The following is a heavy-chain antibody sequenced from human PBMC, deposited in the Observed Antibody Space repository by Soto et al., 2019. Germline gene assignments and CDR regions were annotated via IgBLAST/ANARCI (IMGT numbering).Heavy chain of an antibody. Sequence: GSLRLSCAVSGLTFSGHAMTWVRQAPGKGLQWVSSISESGDAAFYSDSVRGRFTISRDNSKNMLYLQINSLRVEDTAVYYCVPASSGAGGEDSWGQGTLVTVSS. J-gene: IGHJ4*02. CDR1: GLTFSGHA. D-gene: IGHD3-16*01. V-gene: IGHV3-23*01. CDR3: VPASSGAGGEDS. CDR2: ISESGDAA.